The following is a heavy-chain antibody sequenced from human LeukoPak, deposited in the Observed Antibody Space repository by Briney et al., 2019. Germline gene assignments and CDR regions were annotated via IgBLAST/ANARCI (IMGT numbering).Heavy chain of an antibody. D-gene: IGHD4/OR15-4a*01. J-gene: IGHJ4*02. CDR3: ARGLTTQVDY. V-gene: IGHV4-34*01. CDR1: GGSFSGYY. CDR2: INHSGST. Sequence: PETLSLTCAVYGGSFSGYYWSWIRQPPGKGLEWIGEINHSGSTNYNPSLKSRVTISVDTSKNQFSLKLSSVTAADTAVYYCARGLTTQVDYWGQGTLVTVSS.